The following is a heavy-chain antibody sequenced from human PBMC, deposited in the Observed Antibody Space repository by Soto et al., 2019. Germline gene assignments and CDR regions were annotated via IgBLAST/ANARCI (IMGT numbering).Heavy chain of an antibody. Sequence: QVQLQESGPGLVKPSETLSLTCTVSGDSISSYYWTWIRQPPGKGLEWIGFISYSGSTNYNPSLKSRVTISVDTSKNQFSLKLTSVIAAATAVYYCARYSGTYYAYWGQGTLVTVSS. D-gene: IGHD1-26*01. CDR1: GDSISSYY. J-gene: IGHJ4*02. CDR2: ISYSGST. V-gene: IGHV4-59*01. CDR3: ARYSGTYYAY.